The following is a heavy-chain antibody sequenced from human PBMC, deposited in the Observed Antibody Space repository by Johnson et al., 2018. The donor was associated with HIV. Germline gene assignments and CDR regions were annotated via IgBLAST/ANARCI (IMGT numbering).Heavy chain of an antibody. CDR1: GFTFSNYG. V-gene: IGHV3-15*01. J-gene: IGHJ3*02. CDR3: TTEGDAFDI. Sequence: EVQLVESGGGVVQPGRSLRLSCAASGFTFSNYGMAWVRQAPGKGLEWVGRIKSKTDGGTTDYAAPVKGRFTISRDDSRNMLSLQMNSLKTEDTAVYYCTTEGDAFDIWGQGTMVTVSS. CDR2: IKSKTDGGTT.